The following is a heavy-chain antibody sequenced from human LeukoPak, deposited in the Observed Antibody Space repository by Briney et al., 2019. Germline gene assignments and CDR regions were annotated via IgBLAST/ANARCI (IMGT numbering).Heavy chain of an antibody. Sequence: SQTLSLTCAISGDSLSNNNVAWNWIRQSPSRGLEWLGRTYYRSKWNTDYAVSVKSRITINSDTSKNQFSLQLNSVTPEDTAVYYCARGCYSSLDYWDQGTLVTVSS. J-gene: IGHJ4*02. CDR2: TYYRSKWNT. V-gene: IGHV6-1*01. D-gene: IGHD6-13*01. CDR3: ARGCYSSLDY. CDR1: GDSLSNNNVA.